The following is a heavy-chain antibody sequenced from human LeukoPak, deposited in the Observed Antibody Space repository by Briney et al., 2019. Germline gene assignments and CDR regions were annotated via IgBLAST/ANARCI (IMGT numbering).Heavy chain of an antibody. J-gene: IGHJ4*02. CDR3: AREKALIDHYDFSGYDWEY. CDR2: IYYSGST. V-gene: IGHV4-59*01. Sequence: SETLSLTCTVSGGSISSYYWSWIRQPPGKGLEWIGYIYYSGSTNYNPSLKSRVTISVDTSKNQFSLKLSSVTAADTAVYYCAREKALIDHYDFSGYDWEYWGPGSLVIVSS. D-gene: IGHD3-22*01. CDR1: GGSISSYY.